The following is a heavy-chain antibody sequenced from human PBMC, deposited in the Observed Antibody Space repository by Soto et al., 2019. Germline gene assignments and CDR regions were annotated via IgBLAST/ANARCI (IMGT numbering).Heavy chain of an antibody. CDR3: ARVVGAPNWFDP. CDR1: GFTFSDHQ. CDR2: SRNKANSYTT. J-gene: IGHJ5*02. D-gene: IGHD1-26*01. Sequence: PGGSLRLSFEAPGFTFSDHQMDWVRQGPWKGLEWVGRSRNKANSYTTEYAASVKGRFTISRDDSKNSLYLQMNSLKIEDTAVYYCARVVGAPNWFDPWGQGTLVTVSS. V-gene: IGHV3-72*01.